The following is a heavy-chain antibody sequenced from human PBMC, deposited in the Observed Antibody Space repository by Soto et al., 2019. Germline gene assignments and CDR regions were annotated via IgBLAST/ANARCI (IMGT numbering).Heavy chain of an antibody. Sequence: SETLSLTCTVSGGSISSGGYYWSWIRQHPGKGLEWIGYIYYSGSTYYNPSLKSRVTISVDTSKNQFSLKLSSVTAADTAVYYCARDTPRSGGSGSPQWYMDVWGKGTTVTVSS. J-gene: IGHJ6*03. CDR2: IYYSGST. D-gene: IGHD3-10*01. V-gene: IGHV4-31*03. CDR3: ARDTPRSGGSGSPQWYMDV. CDR1: GGSISSGGYY.